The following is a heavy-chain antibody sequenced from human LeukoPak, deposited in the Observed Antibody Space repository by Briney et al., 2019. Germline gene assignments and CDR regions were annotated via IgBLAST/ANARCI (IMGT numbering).Heavy chain of an antibody. J-gene: IGHJ4*02. D-gene: IGHD5-18*01. Sequence: SETLSLTCTVSGGSISSYYWSWIRQPPGKGLEWVGYIYYSGTTIYNPSLKSRVTISVDTSKSQFSLNLRSMTAADTAVYYCARLSGDSGHFDYWGQGTLVTVSS. CDR1: GGSISSYY. V-gene: IGHV4-59*08. CDR2: IYYSGTT. CDR3: ARLSGDSGHFDY.